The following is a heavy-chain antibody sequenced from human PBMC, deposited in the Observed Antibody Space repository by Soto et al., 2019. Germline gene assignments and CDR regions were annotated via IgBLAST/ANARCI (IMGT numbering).Heavy chain of an antibody. D-gene: IGHD3-10*01. CDR1: GGSISSGDYY. J-gene: IGHJ4*02. V-gene: IGHV4-30-4*01. CDR3: ATYGSGSYYNVPIDY. Sequence: PSETLSLTCTVSGGSISSGDYYWSWIRQPPGKGLEWIGYIYYSGSTYYNPSLKSRVTISVDTSKNQFSLKLSSVTAADTAVYYCATYGSGSYYNVPIDYWGQGTLVTVSS. CDR2: IYYSGST.